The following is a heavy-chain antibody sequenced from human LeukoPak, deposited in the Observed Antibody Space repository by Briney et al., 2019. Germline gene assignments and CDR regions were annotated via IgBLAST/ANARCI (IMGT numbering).Heavy chain of an antibody. V-gene: IGHV4-39*01. J-gene: IGHJ4*02. CDR3: ARQTGSGLFTLP. CDR1: GVSISSSNSY. Sequence: RPSETLSLTCTVSGVSISSSNSYWGWIRQPPGKGLEWIGSIYYNGNTYYNASLKSRVTISIDTSKNQISLRLTSVTATDTAMYYCARQTGSGLFTLPGGQGTLVTVSS. CDR2: IYYNGNT. D-gene: IGHD3/OR15-3a*01.